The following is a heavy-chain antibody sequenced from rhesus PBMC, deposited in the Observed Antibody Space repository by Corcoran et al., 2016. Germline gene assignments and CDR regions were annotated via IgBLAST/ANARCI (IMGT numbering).Heavy chain of an antibody. CDR3: TRAAGYLYFDY. D-gene: IGHD2-2*01. Sequence: EVQLVESGGGLVQPGGSLRLSCAASGFTFSSYDMSWVRQAPGKGLEWVSYFSYTGKTIYFADSGKGRFTIPRDNAKNSLSLQMSSLRAEDTAVYYCTRAAGYLYFDYWGQGVLVTVSS. J-gene: IGHJ4*01. CDR1: GFTFSSYD. V-gene: IGHV3-136*01. CDR2: FSYTGKTI.